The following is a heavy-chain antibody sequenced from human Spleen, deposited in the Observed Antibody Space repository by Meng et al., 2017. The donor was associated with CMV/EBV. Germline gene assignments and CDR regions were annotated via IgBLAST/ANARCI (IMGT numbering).Heavy chain of an antibody. Sequence: GSLRLSCTVFGYSISSGYFWGWIRQPPGKGLEWLGGIYHTGIAYSNPSLRSRVIVSLDSPRNQISLRLTSVTAADTAVYYCARMGARGGNSLIDFWGQGTLVTVSS. D-gene: IGHD4-23*01. CDR3: ARMGARGGNSLIDF. V-gene: IGHV4-38-2*02. CDR1: GYSISSGYF. CDR2: IYHTGIA. J-gene: IGHJ4*02.